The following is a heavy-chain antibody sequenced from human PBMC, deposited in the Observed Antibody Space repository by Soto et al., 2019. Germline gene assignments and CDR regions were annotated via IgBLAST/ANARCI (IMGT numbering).Heavy chain of an antibody. Sequence: PGGSLRLSCAASGFTFSNYAMTWVRQAPGKGLEWVSGISSSGGSTYYADSVKGRFTVSRDNSKNTLYMQMNSLRVEDTAVYYCAKVPNYYGQYDYWAQXTLVTVSS. CDR2: ISSSGGST. CDR1: GFTFSNYA. CDR3: AKVPNYYGQYDY. D-gene: IGHD3-10*01. J-gene: IGHJ4*01. V-gene: IGHV3-23*01.